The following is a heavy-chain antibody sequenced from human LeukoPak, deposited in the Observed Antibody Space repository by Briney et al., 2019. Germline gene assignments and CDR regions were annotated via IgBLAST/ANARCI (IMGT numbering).Heavy chain of an antibody. D-gene: IGHD4-23*01. CDR3: AKARWAPTYYDY. Sequence: GGYLRLSCAASGFTFSSYAMSWVRQAPGKGLEWVSAISGSGGSTYYADSVKGRFTISRDNSKNTLYLQMNSLRAEDTAVYYCAKARWAPTYYDYWGQGTLVTVSS. V-gene: IGHV3-23*01. CDR1: GFTFSSYA. J-gene: IGHJ4*02. CDR2: ISGSGGST.